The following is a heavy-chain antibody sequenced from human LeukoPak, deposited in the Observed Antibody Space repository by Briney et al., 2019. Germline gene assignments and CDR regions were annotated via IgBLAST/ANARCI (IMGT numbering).Heavy chain of an antibody. J-gene: IGHJ4*02. V-gene: IGHV3-30*19. CDR3: ARDEWVGATTLDY. Sequence: GGSLRLSCAASGFTFSSYGMHWVRQAPGKGLEWVAVISYDGSNKYYADSVKGRFTISRDNSKNTLYLQMNSLRAEDTAVYYCARDEWVGATTLDYWGQGTLVTVSS. CDR1: GFTFSSYG. CDR2: ISYDGSNK. D-gene: IGHD1-26*01.